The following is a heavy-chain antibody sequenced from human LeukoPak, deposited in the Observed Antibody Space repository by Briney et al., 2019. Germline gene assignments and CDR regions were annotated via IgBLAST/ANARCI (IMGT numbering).Heavy chain of an antibody. V-gene: IGHV3-30*04. Sequence: GGSLSLSCVVSGFNFDNFAMHWVRQPLGKGLEWVAVISHDGRTKYYADSMKGRITISRDNSKNTLFLQMNNLRSEYTAVYFCARPSPPGDGYNPPDHWGQGTLVTVSS. D-gene: IGHD5-24*01. J-gene: IGHJ4*02. CDR1: GFNFDNFA. CDR2: ISHDGRTK. CDR3: ARPSPPGDGYNPPDH.